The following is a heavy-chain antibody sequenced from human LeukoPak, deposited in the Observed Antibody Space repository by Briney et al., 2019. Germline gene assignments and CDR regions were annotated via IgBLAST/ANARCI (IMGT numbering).Heavy chain of an antibody. Sequence: GGSLRLSCAASGFTFSNYWMHWVRQVPGKGLVWVSRIDGGGNSRNYADSAKGRFSISRDNVKSTLYLQMNSLRAEDTAVYYCARGPGSSGGAYVGDYWGHGTLVTVSS. CDR1: GFTFSNYW. CDR3: ARGPGSSGGAYVGDY. V-gene: IGHV3-74*01. D-gene: IGHD3-22*01. J-gene: IGHJ4*01. CDR2: IDGGGNSR.